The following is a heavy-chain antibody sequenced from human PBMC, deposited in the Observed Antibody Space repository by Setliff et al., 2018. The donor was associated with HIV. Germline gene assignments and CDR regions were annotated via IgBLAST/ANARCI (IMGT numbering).Heavy chain of an antibody. CDR1: GYTFTSYD. CDR2: MNPNSGNT. J-gene: IGHJ4*02. D-gene: IGHD2-8*01. CDR3: ASGSGYCKNGVCYIGVHRTPDKYYFDS. Sequence: ASVKVSCKASGYTFTSYDINWVRQATGQGLEWMGWMNPNSGNTGYAQKFQGRVAMTRNTSISTAYMELSSLRSEDTAVYYCASGSGYCKNGVCYIGVHRTPDKYYFDSWGQGALVTVS. V-gene: IGHV1-8*01.